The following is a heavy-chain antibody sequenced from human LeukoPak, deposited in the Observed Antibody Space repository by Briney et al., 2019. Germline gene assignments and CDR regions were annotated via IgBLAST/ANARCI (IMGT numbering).Heavy chain of an antibody. CDR3: AKCIDWLLPDAFDI. Sequence: ASVKVSCKASGGTFSSYAISWVRQAPGQGLEWMGGIIPIFGTANYAQKFQGRVTITADKSTSTAYMELSSLRSEDTAVYYCAKCIDWLLPDAFDIWGQGTMVTVSS. CDR2: IIPIFGTA. D-gene: IGHD3-9*01. J-gene: IGHJ3*02. CDR1: GGTFSSYA. V-gene: IGHV1-69*06.